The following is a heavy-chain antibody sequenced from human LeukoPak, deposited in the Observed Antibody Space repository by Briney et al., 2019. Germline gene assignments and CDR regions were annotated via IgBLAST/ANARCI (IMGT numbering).Heavy chain of an antibody. CDR3: ARSSTIFGVVIRGPMGGMDV. CDR1: GGSFSGYY. D-gene: IGHD3-3*01. CDR2: INHSGST. Sequence: SGTLSLTCAVYGGSFSGYYWSWIRQPPGKGLEWIGEINHSGSTNYNPSLKSRVTISVDTSKNQFSLKLSSVTAADTAVYYCARSSTIFGVVIRGPMGGMDVWGQGTTVTVSS. V-gene: IGHV4-34*01. J-gene: IGHJ6*02.